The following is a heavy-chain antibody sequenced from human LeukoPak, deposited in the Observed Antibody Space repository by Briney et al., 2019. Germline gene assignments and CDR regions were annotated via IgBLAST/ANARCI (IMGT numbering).Heavy chain of an antibody. V-gene: IGHV4-34*01. J-gene: IGHJ4*02. CDR2: INHSGSSGIT. CDR1: GGSFSGYY. D-gene: IGHD4/OR15-4a*01. Sequence: SEALSLTCAVYGGSFSGYYWTWIRQAPGKGLEWIGEINHSGSSGITNYNPSLKSRVTISVDTSRKQFFLKLSSVTVADTAVYYCARGRSNRDSWGQGTLVTVSS. CDR3: ARGRSNRDS.